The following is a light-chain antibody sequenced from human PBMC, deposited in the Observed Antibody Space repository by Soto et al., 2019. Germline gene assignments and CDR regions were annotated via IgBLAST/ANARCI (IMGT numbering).Light chain of an antibody. CDR2: AAS. Sequence: DIQMTQSPTSLSASVGDSVSITCRASQTIRSHLNWYQQKPGRAPKLLIYAASNLETGVPSRFSGSGSGTDFTFTISSLQPEDIATYYCQHYDNLVTFGPGTKVDIK. J-gene: IGKJ3*01. CDR3: QHYDNLVT. CDR1: QTIRSH. V-gene: IGKV1-33*01.